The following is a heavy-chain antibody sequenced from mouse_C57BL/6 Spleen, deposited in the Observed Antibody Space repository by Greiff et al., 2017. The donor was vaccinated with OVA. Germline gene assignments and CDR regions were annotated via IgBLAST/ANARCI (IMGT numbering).Heavy chain of an antibody. V-gene: IGHV1-61*01. CDR2: IYPSDSET. J-gene: IGHJ2*01. CDR1: GYTFTSYW. Sequence: QVQLQQPGAELVRPGSSVKLSCKASGYTFTSYWMDWVKQRPGQGLEWIGNIYPSDSETHYNQKFKDKATLTVDKSSSTAYMQLSSLTSEDSAVYYCARRGTSYYFDYWGQGTTLTVSS. CDR3: ARRGTSYYFDY. D-gene: IGHD3-1*01.